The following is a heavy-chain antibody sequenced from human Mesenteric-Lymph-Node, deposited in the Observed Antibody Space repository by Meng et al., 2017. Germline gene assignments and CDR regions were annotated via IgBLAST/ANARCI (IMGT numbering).Heavy chain of an antibody. Sequence: QAGAEVRKPGASVKVSCKASGYTFTNYGITWVRQAPGQGLEWMGRINPNSGGANYAQKFQGRVTMTRDTSISTAYMELSRLRSDDTAVYYCAREGLVGDLRYFDLWGRGTLVTVSS. CDR3: AREGLVGDLRYFDL. D-gene: IGHD3-16*01. J-gene: IGHJ2*01. V-gene: IGHV1-2*06. CDR2: INPNSGGA. CDR1: GYTFTNYG.